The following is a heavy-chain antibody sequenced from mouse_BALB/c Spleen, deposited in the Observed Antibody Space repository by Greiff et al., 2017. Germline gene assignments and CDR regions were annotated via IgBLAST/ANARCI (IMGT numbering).Heavy chain of an antibody. CDR3: NARPSSYWYFDV. Sequence: VHVKQSGAELVRSGASVKLSCTASGFNIKDYYMHWVKQRPEQGLEWIGWIDPENGDTEYAPKFQGKATMTADTSSNTAYLQLSSLTSEDTAVYYCNARPSSYWYFDVWGAGTTVTVSS. J-gene: IGHJ1*01. CDR1: GFNIKDYY. CDR2: IDPENGDT. V-gene: IGHV14-4*02. D-gene: IGHD2-10*02.